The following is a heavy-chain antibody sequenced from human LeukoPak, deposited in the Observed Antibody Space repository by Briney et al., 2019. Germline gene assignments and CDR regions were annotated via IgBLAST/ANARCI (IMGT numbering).Heavy chain of an antibody. CDR1: GGSFSGYY. V-gene: IGHV4-34*01. J-gene: IGHJ4*02. Sequence: SETLSLTCAVYGGSFSGYYWSWLRQPPGKGLEWIGEINHSGSTNYNPSLTSRLTISVATSKNQFSLKLSPVTAADTAVYYCARLTETWIQLWLSRPERGFDYWGQGTLVTVSS. D-gene: IGHD5-18*01. CDR3: ARLTETWIQLWLSRPERGFDY. CDR2: INHSGST.